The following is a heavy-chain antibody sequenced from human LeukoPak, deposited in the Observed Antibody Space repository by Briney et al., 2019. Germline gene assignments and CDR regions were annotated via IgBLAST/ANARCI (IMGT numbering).Heavy chain of an antibody. CDR3: ARVRSGSYWFDP. D-gene: IGHD1-26*01. CDR1: GGSISSGSYY. Sequence: SQTLSLTCTVSGGSISSGSYYWSWIRQPAGKGLEWIGRIYTSGSTNYNPSLKSRVTISVDTSKNQFSLKLSSVTAADTAVYYCARVRSGSYWFDPWGQGTLVTVSS. J-gene: IGHJ5*02. CDR2: IYTSGST. V-gene: IGHV4-61*02.